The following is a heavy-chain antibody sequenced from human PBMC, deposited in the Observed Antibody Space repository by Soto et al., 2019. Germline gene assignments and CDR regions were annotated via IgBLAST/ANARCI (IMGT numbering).Heavy chain of an antibody. CDR3: VRSNGGYSNGTPFVY. J-gene: IGHJ4*02. Sequence: EVQLEESGGALVQPGRSLRLSCAASGFTFDDYAMHWVRQVLGKGLEWVSSISWNSGNIGYADTVKGRFTTSRDNAKNSLYLQMNRLRTEDTALYYCVRSNGGYSNGTPFVYWGQGTLVTVSS. V-gene: IGHV3-9*01. D-gene: IGHD1-1*01. CDR2: ISWNSGNI. CDR1: GFTFDDYA.